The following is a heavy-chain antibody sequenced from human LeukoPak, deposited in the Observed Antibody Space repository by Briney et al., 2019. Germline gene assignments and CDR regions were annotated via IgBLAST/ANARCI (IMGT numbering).Heavy chain of an antibody. J-gene: IGHJ4*02. V-gene: IGHV3-30*18. CDR2: ISYDGSNK. CDR3: AKELWYYDILTGYYNPYFDY. CDR1: GFTFSSYG. Sequence: GGSLRLSCAASGFTFSSYGMHWVRQAPGKGLEWVAVISYDGSNKYYADSVKGRFTISRDNSKNTLYLQMNSLRAEDTAVYYCAKELWYYDILTGYYNPYFDYWGQGTLVTVSS. D-gene: IGHD3-9*01.